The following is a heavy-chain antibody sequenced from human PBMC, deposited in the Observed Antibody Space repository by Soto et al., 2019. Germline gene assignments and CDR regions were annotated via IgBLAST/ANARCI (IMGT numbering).Heavy chain of an antibody. J-gene: IGHJ3*02. CDR3: ARSDPKDCTNGVCYVWSAFDI. D-gene: IGHD2-8*01. Sequence: GGSLRLSCAASGFTFSSYAMHWVRQAPGKGLEWVAVISYDGSNKYYADSVKGRFTISRDNSKNTLYLQMNSLRAEDTAVYYCARSDPKDCTNGVCYVWSAFDIWGQGTMVTVSS. CDR1: GFTFSSYA. CDR2: ISYDGSNK. V-gene: IGHV3-30-3*01.